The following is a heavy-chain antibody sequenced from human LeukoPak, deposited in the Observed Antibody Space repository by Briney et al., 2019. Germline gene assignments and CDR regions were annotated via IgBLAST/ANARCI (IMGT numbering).Heavy chain of an antibody. Sequence: PGGSLRLSCAASELMFSSNWIHWVRQAPGTGLVWVSRIKSDGSGISYADSVKGRFTISRDNAKNTLYLQMNSLRAEDTAVYYCAELGITMIGGVWGKGTTVTISS. J-gene: IGHJ6*04. CDR2: IKSDGSGI. CDR1: ELMFSSNW. V-gene: IGHV3-74*01. CDR3: AELGITMIGGV. D-gene: IGHD3-10*02.